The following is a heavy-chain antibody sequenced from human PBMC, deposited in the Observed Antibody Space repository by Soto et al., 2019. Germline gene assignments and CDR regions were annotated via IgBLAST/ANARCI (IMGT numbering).Heavy chain of an antibody. D-gene: IGHD6-13*01. CDR1: GGSISSGGYY. J-gene: IGHJ6*02. Sequence: QVQLQESGPGLVKPSQTLSLTCTVSGGSISSGGYYWSWIRQHPGKGLEWIGYIYYSGSTYYNPSLKSRVTISVDTSKNQFSLKLSSVTAADTAVYYCARAEQQLVWDYYYGMDVWGQGTTVTVSS. CDR2: IYYSGST. CDR3: ARAEQQLVWDYYYGMDV. V-gene: IGHV4-31*03.